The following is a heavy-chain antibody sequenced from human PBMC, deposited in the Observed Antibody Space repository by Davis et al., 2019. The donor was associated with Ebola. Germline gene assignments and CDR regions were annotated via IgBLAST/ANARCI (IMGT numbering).Heavy chain of an antibody. Sequence: AASVKVSCKASGGTFSSYAISWVRQAPGQGLEWMGGIIPIFGTANYAQKFQGRVTMTKDTSTSTAYMELRSLRSDDTAVYYCARDLSDIFFYGMDVWGQGTTVTVSS. D-gene: IGHD3-9*01. CDR2: IIPIFGTA. V-gene: IGHV1-69*05. CDR1: GGTFSSYA. CDR3: ARDLSDIFFYGMDV. J-gene: IGHJ6*02.